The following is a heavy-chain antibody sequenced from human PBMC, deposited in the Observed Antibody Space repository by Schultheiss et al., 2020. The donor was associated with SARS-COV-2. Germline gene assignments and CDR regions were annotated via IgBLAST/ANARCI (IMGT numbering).Heavy chain of an antibody. Sequence: GGSLRLSCAASGFTVSSNYMSWVRQAPGKGLEWVAVIWYDGSNKYYADSVKGRFTISRDNSKNTLYLQMNSLRAEDTAVYYCARGDTGTTPTGDYWGQGTLVTVSS. CDR2: IWYDGSNK. D-gene: IGHD1-7*01. CDR3: ARGDTGTTPTGDY. CDR1: GFTVSSNY. V-gene: IGHV3-33*08. J-gene: IGHJ4*02.